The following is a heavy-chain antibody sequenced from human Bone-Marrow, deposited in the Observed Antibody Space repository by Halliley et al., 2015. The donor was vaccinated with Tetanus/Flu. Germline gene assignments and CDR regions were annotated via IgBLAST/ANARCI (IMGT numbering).Heavy chain of an antibody. CDR2: IDPTDAYS. J-gene: IGHJ5*02. Sequence: QLVQSGAEVKKPGESLRISCKGSGYSFTSHWISWVRQMPGKGLEWMGRIDPTDAYSNYSPTFQGHVTISADKSISTAFLQWSSVEANDTAMYCCSGYPGCGNYFWFGPWGRGTRVTVSS. D-gene: IGHD3-22*01. V-gene: IGHV5-10-1*01. CDR3: SGYPGCGNYFWFGP. CDR1: GYSFTSHW.